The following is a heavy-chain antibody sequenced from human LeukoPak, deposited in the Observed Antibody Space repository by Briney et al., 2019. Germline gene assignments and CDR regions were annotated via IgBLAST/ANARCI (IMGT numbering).Heavy chain of an antibody. Sequence: SETLSLTCTVSGGSISSYYWSWIRQPPGKGLEWIGDIHYSGSANYNPSLKSRVTISVDTSKNQFSLRLSSVTAADTAVYYCARGGPHEGKYDFWSGYPKFYFDYWGQGTLVTVSS. V-gene: IGHV4-59*08. J-gene: IGHJ4*02. CDR1: GGSISSYY. CDR3: ARGGPHEGKYDFWSGYPKFYFDY. CDR2: IHYSGSA. D-gene: IGHD3-3*01.